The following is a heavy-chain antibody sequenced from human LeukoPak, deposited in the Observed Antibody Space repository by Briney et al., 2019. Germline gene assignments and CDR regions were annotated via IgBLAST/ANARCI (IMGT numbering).Heavy chain of an antibody. CDR2: IKQDGSEK. J-gene: IGHJ6*03. Sequence: GGSLRLSCAASGFTFSCYWMSWVRQAPGKGLEWVANIKQDGSEKYYVDSVKGRFTISRDNAKNSLYQQMISLRAEDTAVYYCARGDSNIVVVPAASRGYYYYMDVWGKGTTVTVSS. D-gene: IGHD2-2*01. CDR3: ARGDSNIVVVPAASRGYYYYMDV. V-gene: IGHV3-7*01. CDR1: GFTFSCYW.